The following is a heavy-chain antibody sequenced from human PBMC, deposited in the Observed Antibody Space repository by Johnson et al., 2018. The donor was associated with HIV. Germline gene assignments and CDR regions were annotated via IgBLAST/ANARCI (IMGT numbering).Heavy chain of an antibody. CDR2: IYSGGST. D-gene: IGHD4/OR15-4a*01. V-gene: IGHV3-53*01. J-gene: IGHJ3*02. CDR1: GFTVSSNY. CDR3: AREREDYGLDI. Sequence: VQLVESGGGLIQPGGSLRLSCAASGFTVSSNYMSWVRQAPGKGLEWVSIIYSGGSTYYADSVKGRFTISRDNSKNTLYLQMNSLRAEETAVYYCAREREDYGLDIWGQGTMVTVSS.